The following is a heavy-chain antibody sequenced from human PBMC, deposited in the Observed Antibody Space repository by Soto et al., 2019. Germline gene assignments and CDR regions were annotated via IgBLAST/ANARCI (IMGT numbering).Heavy chain of an antibody. CDR1: GGSISSYY. V-gene: IGHV4-59*01. CDR2: IYYSGST. J-gene: IGHJ4*02. Sequence: QVQLQESGPGLVKPSETLSLTCTVSGGSISSYYWSWIRQPPGKGLEWIGYIYYSGSTNYNPSLKSRVTISVDTSKNQFSLKLSSVTAADTAVYYCARVGRELPSSFTLDYWGQGTLVTVSS. CDR3: ARVGRELPSSFTLDY. D-gene: IGHD1-26*01.